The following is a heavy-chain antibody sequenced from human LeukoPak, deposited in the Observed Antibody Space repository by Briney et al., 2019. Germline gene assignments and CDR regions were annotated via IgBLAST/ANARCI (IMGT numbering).Heavy chain of an antibody. CDR2: ISGSGGST. CDR3: AKDQTVGPTTRPHLFDY. Sequence: GGSLRLSCAASGFTFSSYAMSWVRQAPGKGLEWVSAISGSGGSTYYADSVKGRFTISRDNSKNTLYLQMNSLRAEDTAVYYCAKDQTVGPTTRPHLFDYWGQGTLVSVSS. J-gene: IGHJ4*02. CDR1: GFTFSSYA. D-gene: IGHD1-26*01. V-gene: IGHV3-23*01.